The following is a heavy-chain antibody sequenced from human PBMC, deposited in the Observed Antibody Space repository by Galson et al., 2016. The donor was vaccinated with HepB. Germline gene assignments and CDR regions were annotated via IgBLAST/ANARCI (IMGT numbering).Heavy chain of an antibody. CDR2: IIPIFGAA. CDR1: GGTFSNYG. CDR3: ARDRSSGWFDSSDI. J-gene: IGHJ3*02. D-gene: IGHD6-19*01. V-gene: IGHV1-69*13. Sequence: SVKVSCKASGGTFSNYGISWVRQAPGQGLEWMGGIIPIFGAANYEQKFQGRVTISADEATNTVYMELSSLTSEDTAVYYCARDRSSGWFDSSDIWGQGTMVIVSS.